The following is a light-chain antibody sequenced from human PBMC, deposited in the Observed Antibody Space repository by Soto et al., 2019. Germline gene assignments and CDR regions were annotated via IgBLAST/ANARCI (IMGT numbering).Light chain of an antibody. J-gene: IGKJ2*01. V-gene: IGKV4-1*01. CDR2: WAS. CDR1: QSVFYSSNNKHY. Sequence: DIVMTQSPDSLAVSLGERATINCKSSQSVFYSSNNKHYLAWYQQKPGQPPKLLIYWASTRESGVPDRFSGSGSGTDFTLTISSMQAEDVAVYYCQQYYSTPPYTFGQGTKLEIK. CDR3: QQYYSTPPYT.